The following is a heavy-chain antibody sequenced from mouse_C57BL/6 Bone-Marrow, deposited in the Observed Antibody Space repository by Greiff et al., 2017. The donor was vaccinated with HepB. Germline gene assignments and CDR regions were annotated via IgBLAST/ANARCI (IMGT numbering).Heavy chain of an antibody. V-gene: IGHV1-61*01. CDR3: ARERDYDGFAY. D-gene: IGHD2-4*01. Sequence: QVQLQQPGAELVRPGSSVKLSCKASGYTFTSYWMDWVKQRPGQGLEWIGNIYPSDSETHYNQKFKDKATLTVDKSSSTAYMQLSSLTSEDSAVYYCARERDYDGFAYWGQGTLVTVSA. J-gene: IGHJ3*01. CDR1: GYTFTSYW. CDR2: IYPSDSET.